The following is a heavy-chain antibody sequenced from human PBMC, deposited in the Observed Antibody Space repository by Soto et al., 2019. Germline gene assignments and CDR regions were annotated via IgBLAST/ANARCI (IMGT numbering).Heavy chain of an antibody. J-gene: IGHJ5*02. CDR1: GFIFNDFY. V-gene: IGHV3-11*01. CDR3: ASDSVYSGRFDP. CDR2: ISGRGSTI. Sequence: GGSLRLSCAASGFIFNDFYMSWIRQAPGKGLEWLSYISGRGSTIYYADSVKGRFTISRDNVKNSLYLQMDSLRAEDTAVYYCASDSVYSGRFDPWGQGTLVTVSS. D-gene: IGHD2-21*01.